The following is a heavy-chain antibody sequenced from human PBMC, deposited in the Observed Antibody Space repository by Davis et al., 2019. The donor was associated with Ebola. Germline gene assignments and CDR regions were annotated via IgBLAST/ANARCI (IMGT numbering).Heavy chain of an antibody. J-gene: IGHJ4*02. V-gene: IGHV4-39*07. Sequence: MPSETLSLPCTVSGGSISSSSYYWGWIRQPPGKGLEWIGSIYYSGSTYYNPSLKSRVTISVDTSKNQFSLKLSSVTAADTAVYYCARESIAARPAYWGQGTLVTVSS. CDR2: IYYSGST. CDR3: ARESIAARPAY. D-gene: IGHD6-6*01. CDR1: GGSISSSSYY.